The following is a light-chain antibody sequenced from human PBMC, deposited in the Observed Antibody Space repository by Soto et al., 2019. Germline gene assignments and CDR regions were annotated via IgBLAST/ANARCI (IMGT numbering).Light chain of an antibody. Sequence: QSLLTQPPSVSEAPRQRVTISCSGSSSNIGNNAVNWYQQLPGKAPKLLIYYDDLLPSGVSDRFSGSKSGTSASLAISGLQSEDEADYYCAAWDDSLNGYVFGTGTKVTV. CDR3: AAWDDSLNGYV. V-gene: IGLV1-36*01. CDR1: SSNIGNNA. J-gene: IGLJ1*01. CDR2: YDD.